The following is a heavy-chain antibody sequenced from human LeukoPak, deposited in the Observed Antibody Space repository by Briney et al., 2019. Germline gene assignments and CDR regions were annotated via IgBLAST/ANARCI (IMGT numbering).Heavy chain of an antibody. V-gene: IGHV3-21*01. Sequence: PGGSLRLSCAASVFTFSSYSMNWVRQAPGKGLEWVSSISSSSSYIYYADSVKGRFTISRDNAKNSLYLQMNSLRAEDTAVYHCARHPNYDFWRGYPDYWGQGTLVTVSS. CDR2: ISSSSSYI. CDR1: VFTFSSYS. CDR3: ARHPNYDFWRGYPDY. D-gene: IGHD3-3*01. J-gene: IGHJ4*02.